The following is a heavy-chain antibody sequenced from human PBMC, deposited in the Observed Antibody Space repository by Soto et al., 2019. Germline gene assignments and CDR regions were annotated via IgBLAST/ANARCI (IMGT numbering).Heavy chain of an antibody. Sequence: GGSLRLSCAASGFTFSSYAMSWVRQAPGKGLEWVSAISGSGGSTYYADSVKGRFTISRDNSKNTLYLQMNSLRAEDTAVYYCAKGSTVVVAATRWYYYYGMDVWGQGTTVTVSS. J-gene: IGHJ6*02. CDR2: ISGSGGST. CDR3: AKGSTVVVAATRWYYYYGMDV. CDR1: GFTFSSYA. D-gene: IGHD2-15*01. V-gene: IGHV3-23*01.